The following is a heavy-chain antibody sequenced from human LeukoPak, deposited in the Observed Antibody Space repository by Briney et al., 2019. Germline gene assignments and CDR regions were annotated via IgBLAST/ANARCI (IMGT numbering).Heavy chain of an antibody. CDR1: GDSISKYY. J-gene: IGHJ6*02. CDR2: IYTSWNT. Sequence: SETLSLTCTVSGDSISKYYWSWIRQPAEKGLEWVGRIYTSWNTNYNPSLKSRVTMSMDTAKNQFSLKLSSVTAADTAVYYCAREVVGVTFDYGVDVWGQGTTVTASS. CDR3: AREVVGVTFDYGVDV. D-gene: IGHD1-26*01. V-gene: IGHV4-4*07.